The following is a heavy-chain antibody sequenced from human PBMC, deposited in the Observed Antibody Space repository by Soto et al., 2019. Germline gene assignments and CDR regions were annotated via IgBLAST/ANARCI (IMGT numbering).Heavy chain of an antibody. CDR3: ARTSASARARHTFYSFGMDV. CDR1: GGSFSGYY. V-gene: IGHV4-34*01. D-gene: IGHD2-15*01. Sequence: SEPLYLTFAVYGGSFSGYYWSWIRQPPGKGLEWIGEINHSGSTNYNPSLKSRVTISVDTSKNQFSLKLSSVTAADTAVYYCARTSASARARHTFYSFGMDVWGQGNTVT. J-gene: IGHJ6*02. CDR2: INHSGST.